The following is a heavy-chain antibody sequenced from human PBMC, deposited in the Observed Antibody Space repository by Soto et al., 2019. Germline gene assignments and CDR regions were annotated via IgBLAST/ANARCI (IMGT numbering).Heavy chain of an antibody. CDR1: GFTFSSYA. CDR2: ISGSGGST. V-gene: IGHV3-23*01. D-gene: IGHD3-22*01. Sequence: GGSLRLSCAASGFTFSSYAMSWVRQAPGKGLEWVSAISGSGGSTYYAESVKGRFTISRDNSKNTLYLQMNSLRAEDTAVYYCAKAYYDSSGYRTTFDYWGQGTLVTVSS. J-gene: IGHJ4*02. CDR3: AKAYYDSSGYRTTFDY.